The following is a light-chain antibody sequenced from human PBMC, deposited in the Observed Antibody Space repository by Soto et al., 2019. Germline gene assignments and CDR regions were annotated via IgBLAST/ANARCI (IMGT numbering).Light chain of an antibody. Sequence: QSVLTQPASVSGSPGQSITISCTGTSSDVGSYDIVSWYQQHPGRAPKLMIYEVNKRPSGVSNRFSGSKSGNTASLTISGLQADDEADYYCCSYAGYSTLVLGGGTQLTVL. J-gene: IGLJ3*02. CDR2: EVN. CDR1: SSDVGSYDI. V-gene: IGLV2-23*02. CDR3: CSYAGYSTLV.